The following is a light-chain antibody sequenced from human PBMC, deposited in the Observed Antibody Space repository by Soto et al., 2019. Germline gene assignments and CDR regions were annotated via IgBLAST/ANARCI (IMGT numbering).Light chain of an antibody. CDR2: DAS. V-gene: IGKV3-15*01. CDR3: QQYNNLIT. J-gene: IGKJ5*01. CDR1: QSVSSN. Sequence: EIVMTQSPATLSVSPGERATLSCRASQSVSSNLGWYQQKPGQAPRLLIYDASTRATGIASRFSGSWSGTAFTLTISSLQSEDFAVYYCQQYNNLITFGQGTRLEIK.